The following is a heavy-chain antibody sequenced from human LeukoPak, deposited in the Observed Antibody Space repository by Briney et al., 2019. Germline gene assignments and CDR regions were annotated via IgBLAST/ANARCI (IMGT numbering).Heavy chain of an antibody. CDR3: ARGPQYYDFWSGYSP. Sequence: GGSLRRSCAASGFTFCDYYMSWIRQAPGKGLEWVSYISSSGSTIYYADSVKGRFTISRDNAKNSLYLQMNSLRAEDTAVYYCARGPQYYDFWSGYSPWGQGTLVTVSS. D-gene: IGHD3-3*01. CDR2: ISSSGSTI. CDR1: GFTFCDYY. V-gene: IGHV3-11*01. J-gene: IGHJ5*02.